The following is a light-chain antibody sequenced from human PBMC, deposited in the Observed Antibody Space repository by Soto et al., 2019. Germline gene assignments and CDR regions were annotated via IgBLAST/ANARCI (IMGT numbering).Light chain of an antibody. Sequence: QSVLTHLASVSGSPGQSITITCTGTSSDVGGFNYVSWYQQHPGKAPKLMIYDVTNRPSGVSYRFSGSKSGNTASLTISGLQAEDEADYYCNSYTSSSTYVFGTGTKVTVL. CDR3: NSYTSSSTYV. CDR2: DVT. V-gene: IGLV2-14*03. CDR1: SSDVGGFNY. J-gene: IGLJ1*01.